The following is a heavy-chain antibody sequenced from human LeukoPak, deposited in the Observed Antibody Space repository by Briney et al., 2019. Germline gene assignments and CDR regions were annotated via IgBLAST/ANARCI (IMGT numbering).Heavy chain of an antibody. Sequence: GGSLRLSCAASGFTFSSYSMNWVRQAPGKGLEWLSDITSTTTRNYADSVKGRFTISRDNAKNSLYLQMNSLRAEDTAVYYCAKDHNYYDSSGYGYYWGQGTLVTVSS. CDR2: ITSTTTR. D-gene: IGHD3-22*01. CDR3: AKDHNYYDSSGYGYY. CDR1: GFTFSSYS. J-gene: IGHJ4*02. V-gene: IGHV3-48*01.